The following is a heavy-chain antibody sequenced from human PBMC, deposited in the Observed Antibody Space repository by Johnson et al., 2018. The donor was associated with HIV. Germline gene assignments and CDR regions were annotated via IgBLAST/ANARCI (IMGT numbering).Heavy chain of an antibody. CDR1: RFTFSNYA. CDR2: ISYDGSNK. Sequence: QVQLVESGGGVVQPGRSLRLSCVASRFTFSNYAMHWVRQAPGKGLEWVAVISYDGSNKYYGDSVKGRFSISRDNSKNRLYLQTNSLRVEDTAVYYCARDREYGLGWGWAVDMWGQGTMVTVSS. CDR3: ARDREYGLGWGWAVDM. V-gene: IGHV3-30*04. D-gene: IGHD6-19*01. J-gene: IGHJ3*02.